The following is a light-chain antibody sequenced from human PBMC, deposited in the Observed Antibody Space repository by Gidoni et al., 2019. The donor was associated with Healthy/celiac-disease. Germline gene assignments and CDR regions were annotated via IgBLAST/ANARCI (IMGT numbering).Light chain of an antibody. CDR3: QQRSNWPPYT. CDR1: QSVSSY. CDR2: DAS. J-gene: IGKJ2*01. V-gene: IGKV3-11*01. Sequence: EIVLTQSLATLSLSPGDIATLSCRASQSVSSYLAWYQQKPGQAPRLLIYDASNRATGIPARFSGSGSGTDFTLTISSLEPEDFAVYYCQQRSNWPPYTFGQGTKLEIK.